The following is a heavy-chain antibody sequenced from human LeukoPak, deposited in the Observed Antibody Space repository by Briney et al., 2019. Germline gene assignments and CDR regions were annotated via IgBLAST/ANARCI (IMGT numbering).Heavy chain of an antibody. D-gene: IGHD6-13*01. J-gene: IGHJ2*01. CDR1: GASISSFY. V-gene: IGHV4-59*01. CDR3: ARGTYSSSWYSDL. CDR2: SGST. Sequence: SETLTLTCTVPGASISSFYWSWIRQPTGKRLEWIGYSGSTNYNPSLKSRVTISVDTSKNQVSLKLRSVTAADTAVYYCARGTYSSSWYSDLWGRGTLVTVSS.